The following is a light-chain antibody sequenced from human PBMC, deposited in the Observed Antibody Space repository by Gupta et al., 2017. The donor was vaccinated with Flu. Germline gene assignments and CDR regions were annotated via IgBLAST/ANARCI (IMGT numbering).Light chain of an antibody. CDR2: GAS. V-gene: IGKV3D-15*01. CDR3: QQYNRWWT. Sequence: MTQSPATLSVSLGERATLSCRASLSIGTNLAWYQQKPGQAPRLLIYGASTRATGIPDRFSGSGSGTEFSLTSSSLQSEDFGIYYCQQYNRWWTFGQGTKVEIK. CDR1: LSIGTN. J-gene: IGKJ1*01.